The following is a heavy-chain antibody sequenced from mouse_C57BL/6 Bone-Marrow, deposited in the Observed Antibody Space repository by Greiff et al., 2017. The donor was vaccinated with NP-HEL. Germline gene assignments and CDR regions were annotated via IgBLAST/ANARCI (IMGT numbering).Heavy chain of an antibody. CDR2: INPNNGGT. V-gene: IGHV1-26*01. CDR3: ARAYYSNGGDY. J-gene: IGHJ2*01. Sequence: VQLQQSGPELVKPGASVKISCKASGYTFTDYYMNWVKQSHGKSLEWIGDINPNNGGTSYNQKFKGKATLTVDKSSSTAYMELRSLTSEDSAVYYCARAYYSNGGDYWGQGTTLTVSS. CDR1: GYTFTDYY. D-gene: IGHD2-5*01.